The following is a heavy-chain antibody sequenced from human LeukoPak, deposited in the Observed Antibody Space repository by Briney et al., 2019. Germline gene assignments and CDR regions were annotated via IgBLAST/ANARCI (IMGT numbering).Heavy chain of an antibody. J-gene: IGHJ4*02. CDR3: ARVSKGRLRYFDWLLSGGYYFDY. CDR1: GYTFTSYD. Sequence: ASVKVSCKASGYTFTSYDINWVRQATGQGLEWMGWMNPNSGNTNYAQKLQGRVTMTTDTSTSTAYMELRSLRSDDTAVYYCARVSKGRLRYFDWLLSGGYYFDYWGQGTLVTVSS. V-gene: IGHV1-18*01. CDR2: MNPNSGNT. D-gene: IGHD3-9*01.